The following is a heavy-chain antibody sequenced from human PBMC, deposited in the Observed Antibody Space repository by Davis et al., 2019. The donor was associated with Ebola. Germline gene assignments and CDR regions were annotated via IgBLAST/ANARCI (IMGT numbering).Heavy chain of an antibody. D-gene: IGHD2-15*01. V-gene: IGHV3-21*01. CDR1: GFTFSSYS. CDR3: ARDRGYCSGGSCYSGYYYYGMDV. Sequence: GESLKISCAASGFTFSSYSMNWVRQAPGKGLEWVSSISSSSSYIYYADSVKGRFTISRDNAKNSLYLQMNSLRAEDTAVYYCARDRGYCSGGSCYSGYYYYGMDVWGQGTTVTVSS. CDR2: ISSSSSYI. J-gene: IGHJ6*02.